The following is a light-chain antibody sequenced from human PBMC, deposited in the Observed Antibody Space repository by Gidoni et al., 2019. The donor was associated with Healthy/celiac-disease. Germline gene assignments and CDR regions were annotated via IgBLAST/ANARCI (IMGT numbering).Light chain of an antibody. Sequence: DIVMTQSPLSLPVTPGEPASISCRSSQSLLHSNGYNYLDWYLQTPGQSPQLLIYLGSNRASGVPDRFSGSGTGTDFTLRIIRVEAEDVGVYYCMQALQTPLTFGGGTKVEIK. CDR2: LGS. CDR3: MQALQTPLT. CDR1: QSLLHSNGYNY. V-gene: IGKV2-28*01. J-gene: IGKJ4*01.